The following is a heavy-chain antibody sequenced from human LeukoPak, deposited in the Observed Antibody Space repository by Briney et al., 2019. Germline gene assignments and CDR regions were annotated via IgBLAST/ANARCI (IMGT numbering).Heavy chain of an antibody. CDR2: ISAYNGNT. Sequence: ASVKVSCKASGYTFTSYGIIWVRQAPGQGLEWMGWISAYNGNTNYAQKFQGRVTMTTDTSTTTAYMEVRSLRSDDTAIYYCARAASGAGRYRAFDIWGQGKMVTVSS. CDR1: GYTFTSYG. V-gene: IGHV1-18*01. J-gene: IGHJ3*02. D-gene: IGHD3-10*01. CDR3: ARAASGAGRYRAFDI.